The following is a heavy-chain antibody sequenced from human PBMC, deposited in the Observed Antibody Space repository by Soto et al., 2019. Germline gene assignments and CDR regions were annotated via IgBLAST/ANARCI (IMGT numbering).Heavy chain of an antibody. CDR2: IWYDGSNK. V-gene: IGHV3-33*01. J-gene: IGHJ6*02. D-gene: IGHD6-6*01. Sequence: PGGSLRLSCAASGFTFSSYGMHWVRQAPGEGLEWVAVIWYDGSNKYYADSVKGRFTISRDNSKNTLYLQMNSLRAEDTAVYYCARDRIAARAFYYYGMDVWGQGTTVTVSS. CDR1: GFTFSSYG. CDR3: ARDRIAARAFYYYGMDV.